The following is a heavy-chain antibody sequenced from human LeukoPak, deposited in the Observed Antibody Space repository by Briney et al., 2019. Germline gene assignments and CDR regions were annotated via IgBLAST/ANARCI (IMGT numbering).Heavy chain of an antibody. CDR2: INWNGGST. V-gene: IGHV3-20*04. Sequence: GGSLRLSCAASGFTFSSYWMSWVRQAPGKGLEWVSGINWNGGSTGYADSVKGRFTISRDNAKNSLYLQMNSLRAEDTALYYCARDLAVAGHFDYWGQGTLVTVSS. CDR3: ARDLAVAGHFDY. CDR1: GFTFSSYW. D-gene: IGHD6-19*01. J-gene: IGHJ4*02.